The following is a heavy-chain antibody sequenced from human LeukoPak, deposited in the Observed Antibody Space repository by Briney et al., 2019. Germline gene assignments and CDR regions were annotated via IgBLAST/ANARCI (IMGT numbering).Heavy chain of an antibody. CDR2: IEQDGSEK. J-gene: IGHJ4*02. CDR1: GFSFTTSW. V-gene: IGHV3-7*01. CDR3: AKGHTSLAP. D-gene: IGHD5-18*01. Sequence: GGSLRLSCVASGFSFTTSWMSWVRQAPGKGLEWVASIEQDGSEKYYVDSVKGRFTISRDNAKNSLFLQMNSPRAEDTAVYYCAKGHTSLAPGGQGALVTVSS.